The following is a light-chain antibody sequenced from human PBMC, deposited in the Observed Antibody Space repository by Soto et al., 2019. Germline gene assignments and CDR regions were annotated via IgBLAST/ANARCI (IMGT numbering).Light chain of an antibody. V-gene: IGKV3-20*01. J-gene: IGKJ3*01. CDR2: GAS. CDR1: QSVSSSY. CDR3: QKYGSSLT. Sequence: EIVLTQSPGTLSLSPGERATLSCRASQSVSSSYLAWYQQKPGQAPRLLIYGASRRATGIPDRFSGSGSGTDFTLTISRLEPEDFAVYYCQKYGSSLTFGPGTKVDIK.